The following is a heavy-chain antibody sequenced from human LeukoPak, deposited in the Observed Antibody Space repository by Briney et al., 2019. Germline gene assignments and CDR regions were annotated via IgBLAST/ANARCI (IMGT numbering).Heavy chain of an antibody. V-gene: IGHV3-7*04. Sequence: GGSLRLSCAASGFTFSSYWMSWVRQAPGKGLEWVANIKQDGSEKYYVDSVKGRFTISRDNAENSLYLQMNSLRAEDTAVYYCARARKVNYDSSGYYFFDYWGQGTLVTVSS. D-gene: IGHD3-22*01. CDR1: GFTFSSYW. J-gene: IGHJ4*02. CDR3: ARARKVNYDSSGYYFFDY. CDR2: IKQDGSEK.